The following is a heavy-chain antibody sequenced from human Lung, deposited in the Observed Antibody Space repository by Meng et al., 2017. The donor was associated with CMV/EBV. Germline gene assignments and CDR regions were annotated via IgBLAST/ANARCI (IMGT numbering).Heavy chain of an antibody. CDR3: AKWGSGSYFDS. Sequence: GGSLRLXCAASGFIFSTYGMHWVRQAPGKGLEWVAFIRYDESDKYYADSVKGRFTISRDNSKNTLYLQMNSLRAEDTAVYYCAKWGSGSYFDSWRRGPLVTVSS. V-gene: IGHV3-30*02. CDR1: GFIFSTYG. CDR2: IRYDESDK. J-gene: IGHJ4*02. D-gene: IGHD1-26*01.